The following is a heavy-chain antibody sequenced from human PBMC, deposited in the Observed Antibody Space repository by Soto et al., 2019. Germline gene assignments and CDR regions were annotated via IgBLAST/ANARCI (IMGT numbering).Heavy chain of an antibody. V-gene: IGHV4-39*01. D-gene: IGHD2-2*01. CDR2: IYYSGST. CDR1: GGSISSSSYY. Sequence: SGTLSLTCTVSGGSISSSSYYWVWIRQPPGKGLEWIGSIYYSGSTYYNPSLKSRVTISVDTSKNQFSLKLSSVTAADTAVYYRARPQPPAVDYWGQGPLVT. CDR3: ARPQPPAVDY. J-gene: IGHJ4*02.